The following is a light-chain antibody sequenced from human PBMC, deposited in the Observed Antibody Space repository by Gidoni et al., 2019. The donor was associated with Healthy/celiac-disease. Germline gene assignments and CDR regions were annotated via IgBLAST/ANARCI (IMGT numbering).Light chain of an antibody. J-gene: IGKJ3*01. CDR2: DAS. Sequence: AIQLTPSPSSLSASVGDRVTITCRASQGISSALAWYQQKPGNAPKLRIYDASSLESGVPSRFSGSGSGTDFTLTISSLQPEDFATYYCQQFNSYPLTFGPGTKVDIK. CDR1: QGISSA. CDR3: QQFNSYPLT. V-gene: IGKV1-13*02.